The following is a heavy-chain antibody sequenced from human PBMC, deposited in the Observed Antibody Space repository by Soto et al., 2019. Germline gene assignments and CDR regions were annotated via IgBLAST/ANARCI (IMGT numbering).Heavy chain of an antibody. V-gene: IGHV3-21*01. D-gene: IGHD3-9*01. J-gene: IGHJ4*02. CDR1: GFTFSSYS. CDR3: AREPPVLRYFDWSTESGFDY. Sequence: GGSLRLSCAASGFTFSSYSMNWVRQAPGKGLEWVSSISSSSSYIYYADSVKGRFTISRDNAKNSLYLQMNSLRAEDTAVYYCAREPPVLRYFDWSTESGFDYWGQGTLVTVSS. CDR2: ISSSSSYI.